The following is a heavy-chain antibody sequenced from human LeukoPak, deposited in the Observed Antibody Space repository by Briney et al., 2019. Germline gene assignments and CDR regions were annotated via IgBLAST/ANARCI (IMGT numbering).Heavy chain of an antibody. Sequence: GGSLRLSCASSGFTFSSYGMHWVRQAPGKGLEWVAFIRYDGSNKYYADSVKGRFTISRDNSKNTLYLQMNSLRAEDTAVYYCAKDGGVVIPPTDYWGQGTLVTVSS. J-gene: IGHJ4*02. CDR1: GFTFSSYG. V-gene: IGHV3-30*02. CDR3: AKDGGVVIPPTDY. D-gene: IGHD3-3*01. CDR2: IRYDGSNK.